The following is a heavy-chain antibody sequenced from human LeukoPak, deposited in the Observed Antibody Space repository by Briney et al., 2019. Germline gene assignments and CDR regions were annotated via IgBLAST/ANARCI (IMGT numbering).Heavy chain of an antibody. J-gene: IGHJ6*03. Sequence: GGSLRLSCAASGFTFSSYEMNWVRQAPGKGLEWVANINQDGSEKYSVDSVKGRFTISRDNVKNSLYLQMNSLRAEDTAVYYCARYYYYYMDVWGKGTTVTVSS. CDR2: INQDGSEK. V-gene: IGHV3-7*01. CDR1: GFTFSSYE. CDR3: ARYYYYYMDV.